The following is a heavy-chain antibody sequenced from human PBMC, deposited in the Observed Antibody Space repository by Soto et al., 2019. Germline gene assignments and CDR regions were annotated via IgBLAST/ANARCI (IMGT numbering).Heavy chain of an antibody. CDR1: GFTFSSYA. CDR3: AKGSSASGLFSVY. CDR2: ISGSGGST. V-gene: IGHV3-23*01. D-gene: IGHD6-6*01. Sequence: EVQLLESGGGLVQPGGSLRLSCAASGFTFSSYAMSWVRKAPGKGLAWVSAISGSGGSTYYADSVKGRFTISRDNSKNTLYLQMNSLGAEDAAVYYWAKGSSASGLFSVYWGQGTLVTFSA. J-gene: IGHJ4*02.